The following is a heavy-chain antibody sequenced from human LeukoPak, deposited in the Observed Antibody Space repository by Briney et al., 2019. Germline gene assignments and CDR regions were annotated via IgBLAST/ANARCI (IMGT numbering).Heavy chain of an antibody. Sequence: GGSLRLSCAASGFTFSSYSMNWVRQAPGKGREWVSYISSSSSTIYYADSVEGRFTISRDNAKNSLYLQMNSLRAEDTAVYYCARSPVVRAYYYYYMDVWGKGTTVTVSS. CDR1: GFTFSSYS. D-gene: IGHD2-15*01. V-gene: IGHV3-48*01. CDR3: ARSPVVRAYYYYYMDV. J-gene: IGHJ6*03. CDR2: ISSSSSTI.